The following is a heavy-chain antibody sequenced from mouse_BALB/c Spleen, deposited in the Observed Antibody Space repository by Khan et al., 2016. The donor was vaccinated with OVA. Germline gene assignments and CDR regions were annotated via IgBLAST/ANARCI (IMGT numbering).Heavy chain of an antibody. CDR2: INPSNGYT. J-gene: IGHJ3*01. Sequence: VQLQQSGAELARPGASVKMSCKASGYTFTSYTIHWIKMRPGQGLEWIGYINPSNGYTNYNQKFKDKATLTADKSSTNAYMQLSSLTSDDSAVYNCVSDGAYDRNDGWFAYWGLGTLVTVSA. D-gene: IGHD2-14*01. CDR3: VSDGAYDRNDGWFAY. V-gene: IGHV1-4*01. CDR1: GYTFTSYT.